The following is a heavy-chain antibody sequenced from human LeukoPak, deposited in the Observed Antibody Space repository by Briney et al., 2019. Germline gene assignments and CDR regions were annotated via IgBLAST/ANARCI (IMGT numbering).Heavy chain of an antibody. V-gene: IGHV3-23*01. J-gene: IGHJ3*01. CDR1: GFNFGSYD. CDR2: INTDGSNT. CDR3: AKRVNGAFDV. Sequence: GGSLRLSCTASGFNFGSYDMNWVRQAPGKGLEYVSTINTDGSNTWYADSVKGRFTISRDNSKSTVFLQMNNLRHEDTATYYCAKRVNGAFDVWGQGTMVTVSS.